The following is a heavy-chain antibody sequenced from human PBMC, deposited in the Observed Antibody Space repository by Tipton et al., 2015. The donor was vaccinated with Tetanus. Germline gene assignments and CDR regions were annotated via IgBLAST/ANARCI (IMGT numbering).Heavy chain of an antibody. CDR2: IYYSGST. V-gene: IGHV4-61*01. CDR3: AREGYYDSSGYYYKAAFDI. CDR1: GGSVSSGSYY. D-gene: IGHD3-22*01. Sequence: TLSLTCTVSGGSVSSGSYYWSWIRQPPGKGLEWIGYIYYSGSTNYNPSLKSQVTISVDTSKNQFSLKLSSVTAADTAVYYCAREGYYDSSGYYYKAAFDIWGQGTMVTVSS. J-gene: IGHJ3*02.